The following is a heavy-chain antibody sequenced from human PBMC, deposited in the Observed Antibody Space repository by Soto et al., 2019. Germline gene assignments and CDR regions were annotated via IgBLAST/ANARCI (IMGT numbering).Heavy chain of an antibody. CDR2: IYSGGST. J-gene: IGHJ4*02. D-gene: IGHD5-12*01. CDR1: GFTVSSNY. Sequence: EVQLVESGGGLIQPGGSLRLSCAASGFTVSSNYMSWVRQAPGKGLEWVSVIYSGGSTYYADSVKGRFTISRDNSKNTWYRQMKSRNGEDTDGYYCAREFPANSGCDRSLAWDYWGQGTLVTVSS. V-gene: IGHV3-53*01. CDR3: AREFPANSGCDRSLAWDY.